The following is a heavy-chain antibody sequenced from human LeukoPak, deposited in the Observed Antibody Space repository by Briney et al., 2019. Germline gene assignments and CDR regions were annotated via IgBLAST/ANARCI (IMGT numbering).Heavy chain of an antibody. CDR2: INPSGGST. J-gene: IGHJ6*03. CDR1: GYTFTSYY. CDR3: ARGVYCSSTSCPDYYYYYYMDV. V-gene: IGHV1-46*01. Sequence: GASVKVSCKASGYTFTSYYMHWVRQAPGQGLEWMGIINPSGGSTSYAQKFQGRVTMTRDTSTSTVYMELSSLRSEDTAVYYCARGVYCSSTSCPDYYYYYYMDVWGKGTTVTVSS. D-gene: IGHD2-2*01.